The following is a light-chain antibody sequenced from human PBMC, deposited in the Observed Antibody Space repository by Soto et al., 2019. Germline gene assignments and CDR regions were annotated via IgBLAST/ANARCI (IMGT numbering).Light chain of an antibody. Sequence: VITRSPSTLTFSPGVGATLSCRICQSVSSSYIAWYQQRPGQTPRLLISCASTRASGIPDRFSGSGSGTDFTLTITSLEAEDFAIYYCHQYCTSPPTFGQGTKVDIK. CDR1: QSVSSSY. J-gene: IGKJ1*01. CDR3: HQYCTSPPT. CDR2: CAS. V-gene: IGKV3-20*01.